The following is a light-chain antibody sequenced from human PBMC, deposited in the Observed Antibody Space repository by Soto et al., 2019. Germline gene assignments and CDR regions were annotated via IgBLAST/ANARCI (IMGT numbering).Light chain of an antibody. CDR2: EDI. V-gene: IGLV2-23*01. J-gene: IGLJ2*01. CDR3: CSYAGGTSVV. Sequence: QSALTQPASVSGSPGQSITISCTGTSSDVGSCNLVSWYQQHPGKAPKLMIGEDIERPSGVSNRFSASKSGNTASLTISGLQTEYEADYYCCSYAGGTSVVFGGGTKLTVL. CDR1: SSDVGSCNL.